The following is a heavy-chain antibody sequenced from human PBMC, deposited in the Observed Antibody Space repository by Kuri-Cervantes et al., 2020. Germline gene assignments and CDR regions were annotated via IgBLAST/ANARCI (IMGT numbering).Heavy chain of an antibody. J-gene: IGHJ4*02. D-gene: IGHD1-26*01. V-gene: IGHV1-45*02. CDR1: GYTFTYRY. CDR2: ITPFNGNT. CDR3: ARGSGSYCDY. Sequence: SVKVSCKASGYTFTYRYLHWVRQAPGQALEWMGWITPFNGNTNYAQKFQDRVTITRDTSTSTVYMELSSLRSEDTAVYYCARGSGSYCDYWGQGTLVTVSS.